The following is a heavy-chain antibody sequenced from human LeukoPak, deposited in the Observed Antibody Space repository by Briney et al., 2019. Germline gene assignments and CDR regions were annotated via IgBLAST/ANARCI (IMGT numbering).Heavy chain of an antibody. J-gene: IGHJ4*02. Sequence: PGGSLRLSCAASGFTFTRYTMNWVRQAPGKGLEWVSSIGSSSTFIYYADSVKGRFTISRDNAKSSLFLQMNSLRADDTAVYYCAKAHTGFDYWGQGTLVTVSS. CDR2: IGSSSTFI. CDR3: AKAHTGFDY. V-gene: IGHV3-21*01. CDR1: GFTFTRYT.